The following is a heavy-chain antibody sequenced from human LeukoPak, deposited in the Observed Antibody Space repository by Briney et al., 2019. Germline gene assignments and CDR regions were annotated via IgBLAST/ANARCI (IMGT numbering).Heavy chain of an antibody. CDR1: GFTVSSNY. Sequence: GGSLRLSCAASGFTVSSNYMSWVRQAPGKGLEWVSVIYSGGSTYYADSVKGRFTISRDNSKNTLYLQMDSLRAEDTAVYYCARSAGIAATIVLGYWGQGTLVTVSS. CDR2: IYSGGST. D-gene: IGHD5-12*01. CDR3: ARSAGIAATIVLGY. J-gene: IGHJ4*02. V-gene: IGHV3-66*01.